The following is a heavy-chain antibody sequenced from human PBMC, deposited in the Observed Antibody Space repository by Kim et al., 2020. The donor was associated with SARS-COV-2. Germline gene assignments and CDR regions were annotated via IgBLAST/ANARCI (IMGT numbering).Heavy chain of an antibody. CDR3: ARRGVCSSTKQENYYYYGMDV. D-gene: IGHD2-2*01. CDR2: INHNGST. V-gene: IGHV4-34*01. Sequence: SETLSLTCAVYGGSFSGYYWSWIRQPPGKGLEWIGEINHNGSTNYNPSLKSRVTISVDTSKNQFSLKLSAVTAADTAVDYCARRGVCSSTKQENYYYYGMDVWGQGTTVTVSS. J-gene: IGHJ6*02. CDR1: GGSFSGYY.